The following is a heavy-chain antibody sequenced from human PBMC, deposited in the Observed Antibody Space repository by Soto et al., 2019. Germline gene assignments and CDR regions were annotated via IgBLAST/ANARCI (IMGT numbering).Heavy chain of an antibody. CDR3: ARGGGEMATIIFDY. V-gene: IGHV1-69*06. Sequence: QVQLVQSGAEVKKPGSSVKVSCEASGGAFTNYAISWVRQAPGQGLEWMGGVSPIFETAKYAQKFQGRVTITADKSTGIAYMELSSLRSDDTAVYYCARGGGEMATIIFDYWGQGTLVTVSS. CDR1: GGAFTNYA. D-gene: IGHD3-16*01. CDR2: VSPIFETA. J-gene: IGHJ4*02.